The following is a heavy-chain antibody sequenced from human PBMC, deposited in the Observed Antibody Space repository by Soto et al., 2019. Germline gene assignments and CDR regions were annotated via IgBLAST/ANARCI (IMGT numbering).Heavy chain of an antibody. CDR1: GGSISSGGYY. Sequence: SETLSLTCTVSGGSISSGGYYWSWIRQHPGKGLEWIGYIYYSGSTYYNPSLKSRVTISVDTSKNQFSLKLSSVTAAATAVYYCASSRRSAAYYDFWSGFYGMDVWGQGTTVTVSS. CDR3: ASSRRSAAYYDFWSGFYGMDV. D-gene: IGHD3-3*01. J-gene: IGHJ6*02. CDR2: IYYSGST. V-gene: IGHV4-31*03.